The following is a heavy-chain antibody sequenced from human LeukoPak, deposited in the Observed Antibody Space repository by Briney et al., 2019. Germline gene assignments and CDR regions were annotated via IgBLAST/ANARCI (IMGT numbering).Heavy chain of an antibody. D-gene: IGHD3-16*01. CDR1: GGSFSDYS. V-gene: IGHV4-34*01. CDR2: INHSGGT. J-gene: IGHJ4*02. CDR3: ARGPNGGY. Sequence: SETLSLTCAVYGGSFSDYSWSWIRQPPGKGLEWIGEINHSGGTKHNPSLMSRVIMSVDTSKNQFSLKVRSVTAADTAVYYCARGPNGGYWGQGTLVTVSS.